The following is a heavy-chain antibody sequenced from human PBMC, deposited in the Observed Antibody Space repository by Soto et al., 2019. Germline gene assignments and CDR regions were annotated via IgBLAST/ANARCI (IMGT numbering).Heavy chain of an antibody. CDR2: IYWDDDK. J-gene: IGHJ4*02. CDR1: GFSLSSSDVG. V-gene: IGHV2-5*02. D-gene: IGHD2-21*02. CDR3: VRASGGGNSAYFDY. Sequence: QITLKESGPTLVKPTQTLTLTCTFSGFSLSSSDVGVGWIRQPPGKALEWLALIYWDDDKRYSPSLKSRLTVTQRTCXNQVVLTVTNLDPVDTATYYCVRASGGGNSAYFDYWGQGTLVTVSS.